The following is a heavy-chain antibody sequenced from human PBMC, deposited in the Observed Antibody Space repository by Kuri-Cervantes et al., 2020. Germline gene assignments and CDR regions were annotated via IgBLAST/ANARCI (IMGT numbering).Heavy chain of an antibody. J-gene: IGHJ4*02. CDR1: GFTFSSYA. CDR3: TRPQPPDY. Sequence: GESLKISCAASGFTFSSYAMSWVRQAPGKGLEWVSAISGSGGSTYYADSVKGRFTISRDNSKNTAYLQMNSLKTEDTAVYYCTRPQPPDYWGQGTLVTVSS. CDR2: ISGSGGST. V-gene: IGHV3-23*01.